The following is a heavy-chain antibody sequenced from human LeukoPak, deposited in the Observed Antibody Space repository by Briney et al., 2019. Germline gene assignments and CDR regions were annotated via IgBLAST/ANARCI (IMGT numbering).Heavy chain of an antibody. Sequence: SETLSLTCTVSGGSISSSSYYWGWIRQPPGKGLEWIGSIYYSGNTYYNPSLKSRVTISVDTSKNQFSLKLSSVTAADTAVYYCARDSGYYYDSSGFDYWGQGTLVTVSS. V-gene: IGHV4-39*07. CDR3: ARDSGYYYDSSGFDY. D-gene: IGHD3-22*01. CDR2: IYYSGNT. J-gene: IGHJ4*02. CDR1: GGSISSSSYY.